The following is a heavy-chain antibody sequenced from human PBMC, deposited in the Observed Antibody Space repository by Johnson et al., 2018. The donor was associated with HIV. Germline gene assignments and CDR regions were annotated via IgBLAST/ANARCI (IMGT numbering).Heavy chain of an antibody. CDR3: AKESETYGGNIGFQHAFDI. D-gene: IGHD4-23*01. CDR2: ISYDGSNK. Sequence: QVQLVESGGGVVQPGRSLRLSCAASGFTFSSYGMHWVRQAPGKGLAWVAVISYDGSNKYYADSVKGRFTVSRDNSKNTLYLQINSLRADDTAVYSCAKESETYGGNIGFQHAFDIWGQGTMVTVSS. CDR1: GFTFSSYG. J-gene: IGHJ3*02. V-gene: IGHV3-30*18.